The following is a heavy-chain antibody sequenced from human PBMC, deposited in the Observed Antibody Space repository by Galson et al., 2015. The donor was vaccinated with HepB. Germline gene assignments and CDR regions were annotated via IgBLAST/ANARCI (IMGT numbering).Heavy chain of an antibody. CDR1: GFTFNTHV. CDR2: ISHDGTVT. Sequence: SLRLSCAASGFTFNTHVMHWVRQTPGEGLVWVSRISHDGTVTNYADSVRGRFAISRDDVKNTLYLQMTSLTVEDTAIYFCANDKNFRIDSWGLGTPVTVSS. D-gene: IGHD1-1*01. CDR3: ANDKNFRIDS. J-gene: IGHJ4*02. V-gene: IGHV3-74*01.